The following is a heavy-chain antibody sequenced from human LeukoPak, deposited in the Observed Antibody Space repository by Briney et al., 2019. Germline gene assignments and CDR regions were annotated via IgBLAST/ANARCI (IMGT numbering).Heavy chain of an antibody. CDR2: IGGGGRST. D-gene: IGHD3-16*01. J-gene: IGHJ4*02. Sequence: GESLRLSCAASGFTFSSYAMSWVRQAPGKGLEWVSAIGGGGRSTYYADSVKGRFTISRDNSKNTLYLQMNSLRAEDTAVYYCAKERLNPSRYFDYWGQGTLVTVSS. CDR3: AKERLNPSRYFDY. V-gene: IGHV3-23*01. CDR1: GFTFSSYA.